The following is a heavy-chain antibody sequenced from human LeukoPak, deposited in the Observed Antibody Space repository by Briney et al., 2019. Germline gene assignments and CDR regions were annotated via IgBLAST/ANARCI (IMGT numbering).Heavy chain of an antibody. J-gene: IGHJ4*02. D-gene: IGHD2-2*01. CDR2: IYYSGST. Sequence: SETLSLTCTVSGDSISSGNYYWSWIRQPPGKGLEWIGYIYYSGSTNYNPSLKSRVTISVDTSKNQFSLKLSSVTAADTAVYYCARTDVVVPSYFDYWGQGTLVTVSS. CDR3: ARTDVVVPSYFDY. V-gene: IGHV4-61*01. CDR1: GDSISSGNYY.